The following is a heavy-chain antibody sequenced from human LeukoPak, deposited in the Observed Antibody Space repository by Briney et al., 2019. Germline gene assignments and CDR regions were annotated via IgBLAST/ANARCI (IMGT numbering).Heavy chain of an antibody. CDR1: GFTFDDYA. CDR3: AKGTGYYNPLDC. Sequence: GGSLRLSCEASGFTFDDYAMHWVRQAPGKGLEWVSGISWNSGTIYYADSVKDRFTISRDNAKNSLYLQMNSLRPEDMALYYCAKGTGYYNPLDCWGQGTLVTVSS. CDR2: ISWNSGTI. J-gene: IGHJ4*02. D-gene: IGHD3-9*01. V-gene: IGHV3-9*03.